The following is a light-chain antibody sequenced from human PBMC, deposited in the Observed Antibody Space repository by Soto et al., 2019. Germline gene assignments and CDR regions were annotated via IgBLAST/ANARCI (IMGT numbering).Light chain of an antibody. J-gene: IGLJ1*01. CDR2: GNI. CDR1: SSNIGAGYD. CDR3: QSYDGTLSARYV. V-gene: IGLV1-40*01. Sequence: QSVLTQPPSVSGAPGQRVTISCTGSSSNIGAGYDVHWYQQRPGTAPKLLIFGNINRPSGVPDRFSGSKSGTSASLAITGLQAEDEGDYYCQSYDGTLSARYVFGTGTKVTV.